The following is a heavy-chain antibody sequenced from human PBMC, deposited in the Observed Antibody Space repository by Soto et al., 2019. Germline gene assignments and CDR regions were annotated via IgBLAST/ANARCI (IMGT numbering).Heavy chain of an antibody. J-gene: IGHJ6*02. V-gene: IGHV4-34*01. D-gene: IGHD3-10*01. CDR1: GGSFSGYY. Sequence: PSETLSLTCAVYGGSFSGYYWSWIRQPPGKGLEWTGEINHSGSTNYNPSLKSRVTISVDTSKNQFSLKLSSVTAADTAVCYCARARITMVRGVIIYPPYYYYGMDVWGQGTTVTVSS. CDR3: ARARITMVRGVIIYPPYYYYGMDV. CDR2: INHSGST.